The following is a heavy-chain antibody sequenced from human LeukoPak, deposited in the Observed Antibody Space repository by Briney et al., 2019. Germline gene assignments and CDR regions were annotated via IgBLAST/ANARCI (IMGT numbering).Heavy chain of an antibody. J-gene: IGHJ6*03. Sequence: PSETLSLTCAVYGGSFSGYYWSWIRQPPGKGLEWIGEINHSGSTNYNPSLKSRVTISVDTSKNQFSLKLSSVTAADTAVYYCARGRQQLATIYYYYHMDVWGKGTTVTVSS. CDR1: GGSFSGYY. D-gene: IGHD6-13*01. CDR3: ARGRQQLATIYYYYHMDV. CDR2: INHSGST. V-gene: IGHV4-34*01.